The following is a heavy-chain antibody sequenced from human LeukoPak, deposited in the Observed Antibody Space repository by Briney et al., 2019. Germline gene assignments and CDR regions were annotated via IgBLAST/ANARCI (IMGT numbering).Heavy chain of an antibody. V-gene: IGHV4-59*01. D-gene: IGHD6-19*01. J-gene: IGHJ4*02. CDR1: GGSFSSYY. Sequence: PSETLSLTCTVSGGSFSSYYWSWIRQPPGKGLECIGYIYYSGGTNYNPSLKGRVTTSVDTSKNQLSHRLSSVTAADTAVYYCARAGRSGWIGPFDDWGQGTLVTVSS. CDR3: ARAGRSGWIGPFDD. CDR2: IYYSGGT.